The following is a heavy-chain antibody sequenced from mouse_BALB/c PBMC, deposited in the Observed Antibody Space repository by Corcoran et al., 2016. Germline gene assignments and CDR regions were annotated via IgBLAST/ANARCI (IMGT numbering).Heavy chain of an antibody. CDR2: INTYTGEP. D-gene: IGHD1-1*01. V-gene: IGHV9-3-1*01. J-gene: IGHJ3*01. Sequence: QIQLVQSGPELKKPGETVKISCKASGYTFTNYGMNWVKQAPGKGLKWMGWINTYTGEPTYADDFKGRFAFSLETSASTAYLQINNLKNEDTATYFCAREGRYPAWFAYWGQGTLVTVSA. CDR3: AREGRYPAWFAY. CDR1: GYTFTNYG.